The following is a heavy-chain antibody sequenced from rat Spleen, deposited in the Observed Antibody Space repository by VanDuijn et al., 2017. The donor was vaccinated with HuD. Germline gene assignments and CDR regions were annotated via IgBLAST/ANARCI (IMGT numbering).Heavy chain of an antibody. Sequence: EVQLVESGGGLVQPGGSLKLSCVASGFTFNNYWMTWIRQAPGKGLEWVASITNASGRTYYPDSVKGRFTISRYTAQNTLYLQKNSLRSEDTATYYCARGGFFRYLGQGVMVTVSS. CDR2: ITNASGRT. V-gene: IGHV5-31*01. CDR1: GFTFNNYW. J-gene: IGHJ2*01. CDR3: ARGGFFRY. D-gene: IGHD1-6*01.